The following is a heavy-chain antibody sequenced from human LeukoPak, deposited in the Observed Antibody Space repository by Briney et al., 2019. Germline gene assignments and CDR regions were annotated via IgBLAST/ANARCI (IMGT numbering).Heavy chain of an antibody. V-gene: IGHV3-21*01. Sequence: PGRSLRLSCAASGFTFSSYSMNWVRQAPGKGLEWVSSISSSSSYIYYADSVKGRFTISRDNAKNSLYLQMNSLRAEDTAVYYCARAASRDSNYYMDVWGKGTTVTVSS. CDR3: ARAASRDSNYYMDV. CDR2: ISSSSSYI. CDR1: GFTFSSYS. J-gene: IGHJ6*03. D-gene: IGHD4-11*01.